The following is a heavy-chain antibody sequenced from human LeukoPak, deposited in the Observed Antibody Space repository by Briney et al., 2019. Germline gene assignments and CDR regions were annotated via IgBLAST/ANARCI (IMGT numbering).Heavy chain of an antibody. CDR2: ISWNSGSI. CDR3: AKGSEVLRYFGSGMDV. J-gene: IGHJ6*02. CDR1: GLVFSRHA. V-gene: IGHV3-9*01. Sequence: GGSLRLSCEASGLVFSRHAMTWVRQAPGKGLEWVSGISWNSGSIGYADSVKGRFTISRDNAKNSLYLQMNSLRAEDTALYYCAKGSEVLRYFGSGMDVWGQGTTVTVSS. D-gene: IGHD3-9*01.